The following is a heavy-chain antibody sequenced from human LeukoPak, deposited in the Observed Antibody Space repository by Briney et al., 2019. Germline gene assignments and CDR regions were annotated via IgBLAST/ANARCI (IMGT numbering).Heavy chain of an antibody. CDR1: GGSISSYY. J-gene: IGHJ4*02. CDR3: AAKRRGYSYGYLDY. D-gene: IGHD5-18*01. V-gene: IGHV4-59*08. Sequence: PSETLSLTCTVSGGSISSYYWSWIRQPLGKGLEWIGYIYYSGSTNYNPSLKSRVTISVDTSKNQFSLKLSSVTAADTAVYYCAAKRRGYSYGYLDYWGQGTLVTVSS. CDR2: IYYSGST.